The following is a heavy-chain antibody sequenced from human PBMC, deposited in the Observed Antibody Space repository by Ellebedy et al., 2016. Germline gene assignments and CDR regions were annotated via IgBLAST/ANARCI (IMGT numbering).Heavy chain of an antibody. J-gene: IGHJ6*02. CDR1: GYTFTSYY. CDR2: INPSGGST. Sequence: ASVKVSCXASGYTFTSYYMHWVRQAPGQGLEWMGIINPSGGSTSYAQKFQGRVTMTRDTSTSTVYMELSSLRSEDTAVYYCARGPIDYYDSSGYWGMDVWGQGTTVTVSS. V-gene: IGHV1-46*01. D-gene: IGHD3-22*01. CDR3: ARGPIDYYDSSGYWGMDV.